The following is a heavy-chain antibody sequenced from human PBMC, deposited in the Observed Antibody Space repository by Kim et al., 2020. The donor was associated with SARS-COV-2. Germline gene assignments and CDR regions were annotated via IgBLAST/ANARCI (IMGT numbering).Heavy chain of an antibody. Sequence: SVKVSCKASGGTFSSYAISWVRQAPGQGLEWMGGIIPIFGTANYAQKFQGRVTITADESTSTAYMELSSLRSEDTAVYYCARFPRNQGYCSSTSCYEDYWGQGTLVTVSS. V-gene: IGHV1-69*13. D-gene: IGHD2-2*01. J-gene: IGHJ4*02. CDR3: ARFPRNQGYCSSTSCYEDY. CDR1: GGTFSSYA. CDR2: IIPIFGTA.